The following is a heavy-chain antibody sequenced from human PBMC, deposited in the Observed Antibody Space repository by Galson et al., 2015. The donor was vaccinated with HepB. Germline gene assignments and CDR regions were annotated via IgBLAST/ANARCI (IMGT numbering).Heavy chain of an antibody. V-gene: IGHV3-48*03. D-gene: IGHD2-2*01. J-gene: IGHJ4*02. Sequence: SLRLSCAASGFAFSLYEMSWIRQAPGEGPEWISYISSSGGTKYYADSVKGRFTTSRDDAKTSLYLQMNSLRAEDTAVYYCARVGTNPDYWGQGTLVTVSS. CDR1: GFAFSLYE. CDR3: ARVGTNPDY. CDR2: ISSSGGTK.